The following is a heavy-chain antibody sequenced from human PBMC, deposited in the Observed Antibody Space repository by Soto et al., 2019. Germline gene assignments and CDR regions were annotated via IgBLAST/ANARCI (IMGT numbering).Heavy chain of an antibody. Sequence: ASVKVSCKASGGTFSSYASSWVRQAPGQGLEWMGGIIPIFGTANYAQKFQGRVTITADESTSTAYMELSSLRSEETAVYYCARARNGAAARPAKWFDPFGQGTLVTVCS. CDR1: GGTFSSYA. CDR3: ARARNGAAARPAKWFDP. J-gene: IGHJ5*02. D-gene: IGHD6-6*01. CDR2: IIPIFGTA. V-gene: IGHV1-69*13.